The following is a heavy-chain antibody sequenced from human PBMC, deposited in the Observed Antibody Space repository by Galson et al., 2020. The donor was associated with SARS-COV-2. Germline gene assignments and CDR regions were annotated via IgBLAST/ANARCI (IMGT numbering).Heavy chain of an antibody. CDR3: AREGGIVLLPAEDYSYGMDV. Sequence: GGSLRLSCVASEFTFSSYWMSWVRQPPGKWLEWVANIKRDGSEKYYVDSVKGRFTISRDNTKNSLYLHMNSLRAEDTAVYYCAREGGIVLLPAEDYSYGMDVWGQGTTVTVSS. V-gene: IGHV3-7*01. D-gene: IGHD2-2*01. CDR2: IKRDGSEK. CDR1: EFTFSSYW. J-gene: IGHJ6*02.